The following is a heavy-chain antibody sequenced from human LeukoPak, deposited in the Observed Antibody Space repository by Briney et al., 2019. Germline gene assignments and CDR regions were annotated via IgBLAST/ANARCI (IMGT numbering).Heavy chain of an antibody. D-gene: IGHD3-22*01. Sequence: GGSLRLSCAASGFTFTTYGMHWVRQAPGKGLEWVANIKKDGSEKYYVDSVKGRFTISRDNAKNSLYLQMNSLRAEDTAVYYCARDLYRIVVVPHYFDYWGQGTLVTVSS. V-gene: IGHV3-7*01. CDR3: ARDLYRIVVVPHYFDY. J-gene: IGHJ4*02. CDR1: GFTFTTYG. CDR2: IKKDGSEK.